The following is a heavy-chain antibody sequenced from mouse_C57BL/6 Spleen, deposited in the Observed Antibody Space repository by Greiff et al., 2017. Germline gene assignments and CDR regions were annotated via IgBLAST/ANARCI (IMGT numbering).Heavy chain of an antibody. CDR1: GYTFTRYW. J-gene: IGHJ4*01. Sequence: QVQLQQPGAELVKPGASVKLSCKASGYTFTRYWMHWVKQRPGQGLEWIGMIHPNSGSTNYNEKFKSKATLTVDKSSSTAYMQLSSLTSEDSAVYYCAREGDGYYEAGAMDYWGQGTSVTVSS. CDR2: IHPNSGST. D-gene: IGHD2-3*01. CDR3: AREGDGYYEAGAMDY. V-gene: IGHV1-64*01.